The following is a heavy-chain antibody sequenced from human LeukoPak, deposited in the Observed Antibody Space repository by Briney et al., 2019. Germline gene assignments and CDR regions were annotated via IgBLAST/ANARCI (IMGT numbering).Heavy chain of an antibody. CDR2: IKQDGSEK. CDR3: ARDSSDYYDSSGYQDY. D-gene: IGHD3-22*01. J-gene: IGHJ4*02. Sequence: GGSLRLXCAASGFTFSSYWMRWVRQAPGKGLEWVANIKQDGSEKYYVDSVKGRFTISRDNAKNSLYLQMNSLRAEDTAVYYCARDSSDYYDSSGYQDYWGQGTLVTVSS. V-gene: IGHV3-7*01. CDR1: GFTFSSYW.